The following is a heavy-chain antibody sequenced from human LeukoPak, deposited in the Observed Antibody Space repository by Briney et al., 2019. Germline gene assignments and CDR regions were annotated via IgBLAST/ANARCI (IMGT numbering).Heavy chain of an antibody. CDR3: ARVLHYYDSSGYPLGY. Sequence: GGSLRLSCAASGSTFSDYYMSWIRQAPGSGLEWVSYISSGSSYISYADSVKGRFTISRDNAKNSLYLQMNSLRAEDTAVYYCARVLHYYDSSGYPLGYWGQGTLVTVSS. V-gene: IGHV3-11*06. CDR1: GSTFSDYY. J-gene: IGHJ4*02. CDR2: ISSGSSYI. D-gene: IGHD3-22*01.